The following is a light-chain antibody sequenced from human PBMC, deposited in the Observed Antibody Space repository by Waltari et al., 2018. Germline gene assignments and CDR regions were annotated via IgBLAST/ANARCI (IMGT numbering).Light chain of an antibody. CDR1: QSDSSD. J-gene: IGKJ2*01. V-gene: IGKV3-15*01. Sequence: EIVMTQSPATLSVSPGERVTLSCRASQSDSSDLAWYQQKPGQAPRLLMYRASTRATGIPARFSGSGSGTEFTLTISSLQSEDFAIYYCQQYTDWPPNTFGQGTKLEIK. CDR2: RAS. CDR3: QQYTDWPPNT.